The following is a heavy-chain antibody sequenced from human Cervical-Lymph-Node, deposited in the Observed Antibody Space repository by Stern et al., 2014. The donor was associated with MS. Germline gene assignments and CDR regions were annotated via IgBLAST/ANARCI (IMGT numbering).Heavy chain of an antibody. J-gene: IGHJ4*02. V-gene: IGHV1-2*02. Sequence: VQLVESGAEVKKPGASVKVSCKTSGYPFTDYYPHWVRQAPGQGLEWMGWINPNTGGAIYAQKFQGRVTMTRDTSISTAYMEVRSLTSDDPAIYYCAREGRRHNEYHYDYWGQGTLVTVSS. D-gene: IGHD6-6*01. CDR3: AREGRRHNEYHYDY. CDR2: INPNTGGA. CDR1: GYPFTDYY.